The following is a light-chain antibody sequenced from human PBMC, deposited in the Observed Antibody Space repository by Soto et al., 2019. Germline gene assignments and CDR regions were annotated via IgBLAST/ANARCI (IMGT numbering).Light chain of an antibody. CDR2: GTS. V-gene: IGKV3-20*01. CDR1: QSVSSSY. CDR3: QEYGMSRT. Sequence: ELVLTQSPGSLSLSPGERATLSCRASQSVSSSYLAWYQQKPGQAPRLLIYGTSSRATGIPDRISGSGSGTDFTLIISRLDPEDFAVYYCQEYGMSRTFGQGTKVEVK. J-gene: IGKJ1*01.